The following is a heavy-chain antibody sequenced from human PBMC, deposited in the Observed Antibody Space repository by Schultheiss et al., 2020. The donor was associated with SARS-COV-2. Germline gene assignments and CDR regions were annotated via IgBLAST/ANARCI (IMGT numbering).Heavy chain of an antibody. CDR3: AREGVGATPYIDY. Sequence: GGSLRLSCAASGFTFSSYAMHWVRQAPGKGLEWVAVISYDGSNKYYADSVKGRFTISRDNAKNSLYLQMNSLRAEDTAVYYCAREGVGATPYIDYWGQGTLVTVSS. D-gene: IGHD1-26*01. V-gene: IGHV3-30*07. CDR1: GFTFSSYA. CDR2: ISYDGSNK. J-gene: IGHJ4*02.